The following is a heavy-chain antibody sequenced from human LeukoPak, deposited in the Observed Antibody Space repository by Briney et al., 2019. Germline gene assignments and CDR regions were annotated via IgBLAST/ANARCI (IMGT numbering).Heavy chain of an antibody. V-gene: IGHV1-2*02. J-gene: IGHJ2*01. CDR3: ARGGLSSGWYFDL. CDR1: GYTFTRYY. D-gene: IGHD2-2*01. Sequence: ASGKVSCKASGYTFTRYYMHWVRQAPGQGLEWMGWINPNSGGTNYAQKFQGRVTMTRDTSISTAYMELSRLRSDDTAVYYCARGGLSSGWYFDLWGRGTLVTVSS. CDR2: INPNSGGT.